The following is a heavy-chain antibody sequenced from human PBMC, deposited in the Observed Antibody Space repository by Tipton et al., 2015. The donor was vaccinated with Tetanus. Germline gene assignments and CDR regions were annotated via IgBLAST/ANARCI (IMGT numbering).Heavy chain of an antibody. CDR2: IYKTGDT. D-gene: IGHD3-9*01. CDR1: GVSMIDSY. Sequence: LRLSCTVSGVSMIDSYWNWIRQAPGKGLEWIGNIYKTGDTNYNPSLKSRVTMSVNTSKNQFSLRLSSVTAADTALYYCARSQRVEDDAGGLDFLTGFYGDYWFDLWGRGIPVTVSS. J-gene: IGHJ5*02. V-gene: IGHV4-59*01. CDR3: ARSQRVEDDAGGLDFLTGFYGDYWFDL.